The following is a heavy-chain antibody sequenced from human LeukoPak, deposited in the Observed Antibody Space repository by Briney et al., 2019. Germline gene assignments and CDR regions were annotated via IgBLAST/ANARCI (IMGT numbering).Heavy chain of an antibody. CDR1: GYTFNSYG. J-gene: IGHJ6*03. V-gene: IGHV1-18*01. CDR3: ARILVDGSGSQITYYYYYYMDV. Sequence: ASVKVSCKASGYTFNSYGISWVRQAPGQGLEWMGWISGHNYNTNYAQNLQGRVTMTADTSTTTAYMELRSLRSDDTAVYYCARILVDGSGSQITYYYYYYMDVWGKGTTVTISS. CDR2: ISGHNYNT. D-gene: IGHD3-10*01.